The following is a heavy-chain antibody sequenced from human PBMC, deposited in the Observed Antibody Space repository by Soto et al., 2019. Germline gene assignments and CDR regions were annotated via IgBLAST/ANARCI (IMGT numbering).Heavy chain of an antibody. CDR1: GFTFSSYA. CDR3: AKDGDIAMVPEVRFDY. Sequence: GGSLRLSCAASGFTFSSYAMSWVRQAPGKGLEWVSAISGSGGSTYYADSVKGRFTRSRDNSKNTLYLQMNSLRAEDTAVYYCAKDGDIAMVPEVRFDYWGQGTLVTVSS. J-gene: IGHJ4*02. D-gene: IGHD5-18*01. CDR2: ISGSGGST. V-gene: IGHV3-23*01.